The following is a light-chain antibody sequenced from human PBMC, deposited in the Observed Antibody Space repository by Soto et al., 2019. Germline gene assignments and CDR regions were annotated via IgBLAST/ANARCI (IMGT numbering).Light chain of an antibody. J-gene: IGLJ1*01. CDR1: SSDVGSYNL. V-gene: IGLV2-23*01. CDR3: CPYAGSSFYV. CDR2: EGT. Sequence: QSVRTQPASVSGSPGQSITISCTGTSSDVGSYNLVSWYQQHPGKAPKLMIYEGTKRPSGVSNRFSGSKSGNTASLTISGLQAEDEADYYCCPYAGSSFYVFGTGTKVTVL.